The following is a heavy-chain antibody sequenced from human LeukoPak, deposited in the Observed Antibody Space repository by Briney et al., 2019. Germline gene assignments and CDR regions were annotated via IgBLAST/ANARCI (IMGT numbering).Heavy chain of an antibody. J-gene: IGHJ6*04. CDR1: GFTFSSYE. CDR2: ISSSGSTM. CDR3: AREISVAGAYSYYDMDV. Sequence: GGSLRLSCAASGFTFSSYEMNWVRQAPGKGLEWVSYISSSGSTMYYADSVKGRFTISRDNAKKSLYLQMNSLRAEDTAVYYCAREISVAGAYSYYDMDVWGKGTTVTVSS. D-gene: IGHD6-19*01. V-gene: IGHV3-48*03.